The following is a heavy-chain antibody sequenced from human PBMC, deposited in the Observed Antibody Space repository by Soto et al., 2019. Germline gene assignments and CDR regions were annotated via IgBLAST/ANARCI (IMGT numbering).Heavy chain of an antibody. V-gene: IGHV3-48*02. D-gene: IGHD6-6*01. CDR3: ARGGAARPDY. J-gene: IGHJ4*02. Sequence: EVQLVESGGGLVQLGGSLRLSCAASGFTFSNYGMNWVRQAPGKGPEWVSYISSSNSNINYADSVRGRFTISRDNAKNSLYLQMNSLRDEDTAVYFCARGGAARPDYWGQGTLVTVSS. CDR2: ISSSNSNI. CDR1: GFTFSNYG.